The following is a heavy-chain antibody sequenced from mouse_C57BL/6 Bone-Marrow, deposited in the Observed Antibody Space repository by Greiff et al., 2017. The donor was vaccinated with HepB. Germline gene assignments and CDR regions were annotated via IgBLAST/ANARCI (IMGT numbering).Heavy chain of an antibody. CDR1: GYTFTEYT. CDR2: FYPGSGSI. Sequence: QVQLKESGAELVKPGASVKLSCKASGYTFTEYTIHWVKQRSGQGLEWIGWFYPGSGSIKYNENFKDKATLTAAKSSSTVYMELSRLTSEGSAVYVCARHEDRWPNWDAWFDYWGQGTLVTVSA. CDR3: ARHEDRWPNWDAWFDY. J-gene: IGHJ3*01. V-gene: IGHV1-62-2*01. D-gene: IGHD4-1*01.